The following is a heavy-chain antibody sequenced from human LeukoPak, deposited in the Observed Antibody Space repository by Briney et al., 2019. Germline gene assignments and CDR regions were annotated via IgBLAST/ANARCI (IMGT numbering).Heavy chain of an antibody. V-gene: IGHV3-23*01. CDR1: GFTFTGFP. CDR3: AKDRTVGASYWYFDL. J-gene: IGHJ2*01. CDR2: IGISGSGDNT. Sequence: GGSLKLSFAPSGFTFTGFPMSWPPKAPGRGLGWFSVIGISGSGDNTSYADSVKGRFTISRDSSKNTLFLHMNTLRAEDTAIYYCAKDRTVGASYWYFDLWGRGTLVTVSS. D-gene: IGHD1-26*01.